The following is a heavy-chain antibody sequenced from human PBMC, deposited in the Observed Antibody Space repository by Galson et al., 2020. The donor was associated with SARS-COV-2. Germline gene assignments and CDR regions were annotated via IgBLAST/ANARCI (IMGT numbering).Heavy chain of an antibody. CDR3: ARVGSSSWFFDS. D-gene: IGHD6-13*01. Sequence: GESLKISCAASGFTFSGYWMSWVRQAPGKGLEWVANIKQDGSEKYYVDSVKGRFTISRDNAKNSLYLQMNSLRAEDTAVYYCARVGSSSWFFDSWGQGTLVTVSS. J-gene: IGHJ4*02. CDR1: GFTFSGYW. CDR2: IKQDGSEK. V-gene: IGHV3-7*03.